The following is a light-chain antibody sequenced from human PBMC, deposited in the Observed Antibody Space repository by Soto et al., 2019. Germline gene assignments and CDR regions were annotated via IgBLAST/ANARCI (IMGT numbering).Light chain of an antibody. V-gene: IGLV2-11*01. CDR2: DVS. CDR1: STDVGASNN. J-gene: IGLJ1*01. Sequence: QSVLTQPRSVSGSHGHSVTISCTGTSTDVGASNNVSWYQQLPGRAPKLMIYDVSERPSGVPDRFSGSKSGNTASLTISGFQADDEAYYYCCSYAVTFYGFGTGTKVTVL. CDR3: CSYAVTFYG.